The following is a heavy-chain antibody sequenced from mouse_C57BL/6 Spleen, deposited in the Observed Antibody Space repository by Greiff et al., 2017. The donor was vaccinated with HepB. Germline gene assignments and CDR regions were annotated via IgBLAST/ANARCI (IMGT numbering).Heavy chain of an antibody. CDR3: ASVYDYDVGFAY. D-gene: IGHD2-4*01. V-gene: IGHV1-82*01. J-gene: IGHJ3*01. CDR2: TYPGDGDT. CDR1: GYAFSSSW. Sequence: VQLQQSGPELVKPGASVKISCKASGYAFSSSWMNWVKQRPGKGLEWIGRTYPGDGDTNYNGKFKGKATLTADKSSSTAYMQLSSLTSEDSAVYCCASVYDYDVGFAYWGQGTLVTVSA.